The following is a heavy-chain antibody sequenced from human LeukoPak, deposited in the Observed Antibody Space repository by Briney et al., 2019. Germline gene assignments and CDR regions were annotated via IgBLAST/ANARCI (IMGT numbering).Heavy chain of an antibody. J-gene: IGHJ4*02. Sequence: GGSLRLSCAASGFTFSSYGMHWVRQAPGKGLEWVAVIWYDGSNKYYADSVKGRFTISRDNSKNTLYLQMNSLRAEDTAVYYCARAYYYDSSGYYPFDYWGQGTLVTVSS. CDR2: IWYDGSNK. V-gene: IGHV3-33*01. D-gene: IGHD3-22*01. CDR3: ARAYYYDSSGYYPFDY. CDR1: GFTFSSYG.